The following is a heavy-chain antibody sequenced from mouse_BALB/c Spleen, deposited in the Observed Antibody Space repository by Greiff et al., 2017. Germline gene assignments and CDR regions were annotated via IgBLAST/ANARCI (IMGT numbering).Heavy chain of an antibody. CDR2: IDPENGNT. CDR1: GFNIKDYY. D-gene: IGHD1-1*01. CDR3: AREYYGSRAY. V-gene: IGHV14-1*02. J-gene: IGHJ3*01. Sequence: DVKLQESGAELVRPGALVKLSCKASGFNIKDYYMHWVKQRPEQGLEWIGWIDPENGNTIYDPKFQGKASITADTSSNTAYLQLSSLTSEDTAVYYCAREYYGSRAYWGQGTLVTVSA.